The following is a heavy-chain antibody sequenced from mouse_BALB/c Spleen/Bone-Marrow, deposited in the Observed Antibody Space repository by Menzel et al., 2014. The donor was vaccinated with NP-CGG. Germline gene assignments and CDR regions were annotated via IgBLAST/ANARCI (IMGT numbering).Heavy chain of an antibody. CDR2: ILPGSGST. D-gene: IGHD1-2*01. CDR1: GYTFSSYW. Sequence: VQLQQSGTGLMKPGASVKISCKATGYTFSSYWIEWVNQRPGHGLEWIGEILPGSGSTNYNEKFKGKATFTADTSSNTAYMQLSSLTSGDSAVYYCARRGHGFAWFAYWGQGTLVTVSA. CDR3: ARRGHGFAWFAY. J-gene: IGHJ3*01. V-gene: IGHV1-9*01.